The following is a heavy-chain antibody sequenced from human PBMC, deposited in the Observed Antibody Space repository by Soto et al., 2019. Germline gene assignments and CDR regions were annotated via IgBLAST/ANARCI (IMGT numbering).Heavy chain of an antibody. CDR3: AKNGQPPYYYYGLDV. CDR2: ISGYNGDT. V-gene: IGHV1-18*01. D-gene: IGHD2-8*01. Sequence: ASVKVSCKASGYAFTRYGISWVRQAPGQGLEWMGWISGYNGDTNYAQKFQDRVSMTIDTSTGTAYMELRSLTSDDTAIYYCAKNGQPPYYYYGLDVWGQGTKVTVS. J-gene: IGHJ6*02. CDR1: GYAFTRYG.